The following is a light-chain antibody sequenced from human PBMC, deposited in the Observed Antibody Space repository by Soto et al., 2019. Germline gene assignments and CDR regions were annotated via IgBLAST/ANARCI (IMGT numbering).Light chain of an antibody. V-gene: IGLV8-61*01. CDR1: SGSVSITYY. J-gene: IGLJ3*02. CDR2: STH. Sequence: QAVVTQEPSFSVSPGGTVTLTCGLTSGSVSITYYPSWYQQTPGQPPRTLLYSTHIRSSGVPDRFSGSILGSKAALSITGAQADDESDYYCVLYMGSGIWVFGGWTKVTVL. CDR3: VLYMGSGIWV.